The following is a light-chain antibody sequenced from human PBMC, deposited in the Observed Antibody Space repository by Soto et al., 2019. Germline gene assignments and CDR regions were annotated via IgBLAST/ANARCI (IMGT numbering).Light chain of an antibody. CDR1: NSNIGAGYD. Sequence: QSVLTQPPSVSGASGQRVTISCTGYNSNIGAGYDVHWYQQLPGTAPKLLIYGNSNRPSGVPDRFSASKSGTSASLAITGLQAEDEADYYCQSYDSSLSGWVFGGGTKLTVL. CDR2: GNS. CDR3: QSYDSSLSGWV. J-gene: IGLJ3*02. V-gene: IGLV1-40*01.